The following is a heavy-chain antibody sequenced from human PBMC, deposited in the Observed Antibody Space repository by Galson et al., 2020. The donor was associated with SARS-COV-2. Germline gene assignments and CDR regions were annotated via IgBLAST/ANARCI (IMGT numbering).Heavy chain of an antibody. Sequence: GGSLRLSCAASGFTFSSYAMHWVRQAPGKGLEWVAVISYDGSNKYYADSVKGRFTISRDNSKNTLYLQMNSLRAEDTAVYYCAREAGGGDGWFDPWGQGTLVTVSP. J-gene: IGHJ5*02. CDR1: GFTFSSYA. CDR3: AREAGGGDGWFDP. CDR2: ISYDGSNK. D-gene: IGHD2-21*01. V-gene: IGHV3-30-3*01.